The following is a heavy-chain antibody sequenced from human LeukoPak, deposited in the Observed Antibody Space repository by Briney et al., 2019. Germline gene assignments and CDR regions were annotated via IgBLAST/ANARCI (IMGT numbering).Heavy chain of an antibody. CDR1: GGSFSGYY. V-gene: IGHV4-34*01. J-gene: IGHJ6*02. CDR2: INHSGST. Sequence: SETLSLTCAVYGGSFSGYYWSWIRQPPGKGLEWLGEINHSGSTNYNPSLKSRVTISVDTSKNQFSLKLSSVTAADTAVYYCARVKRYCSSTSCYFEYYYYGMDVWGQGTTVTVSS. D-gene: IGHD2-2*01. CDR3: ARVKRYCSSTSCYFEYYYYGMDV.